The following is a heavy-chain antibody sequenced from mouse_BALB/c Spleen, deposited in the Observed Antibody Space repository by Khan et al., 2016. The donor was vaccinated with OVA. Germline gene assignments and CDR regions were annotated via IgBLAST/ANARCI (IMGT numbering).Heavy chain of an antibody. V-gene: IGHV1S136*01. Sequence: IQLVQSGPELVKPGTSVKMSCKASGYRFTSYLIHWVKQKPGQGLEWIGYINPYNGATKYDEKFKGKATLTSDKSSNTAYMELSSLTSEDSAVYYCARGNWQSYYFDYWGQGTTRTVSS. J-gene: IGHJ2*01. CDR2: INPYNGAT. D-gene: IGHD4-1*01. CDR1: GYRFTSYL. CDR3: ARGNWQSYYFDY.